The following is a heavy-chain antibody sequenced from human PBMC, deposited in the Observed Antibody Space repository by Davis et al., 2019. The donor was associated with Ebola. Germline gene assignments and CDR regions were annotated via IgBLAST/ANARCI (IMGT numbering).Heavy chain of an antibody. V-gene: IGHV1-18*01. Sequence: ASVKVSCKASGYTFKNYALSWVRQAPGQGLEWMGWISAYNGNTNYAQRLQGRVTMTTDTSTSTAYMDLSSLRSEDTALYYCTTPGGQDSGYDVFDIWGQGTMVTVSS. J-gene: IGHJ3*02. CDR1: GYTFKNYA. D-gene: IGHD5-12*01. CDR3: TTPGGQDSGYDVFDI. CDR2: ISAYNGNT.